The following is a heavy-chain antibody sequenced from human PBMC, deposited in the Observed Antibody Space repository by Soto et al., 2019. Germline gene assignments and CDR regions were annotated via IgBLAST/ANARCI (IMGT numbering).Heavy chain of an antibody. CDR1: GYTLSDYY. V-gene: IGHV1-2*02. D-gene: IGHD4-4*01. CDR2: INPNTGGT. J-gene: IGHJ6*02. Sequence: GASVKVSCKASGYTLSDYYVHWVRQAPGEGPEWMGWINPNTGGTNYAQKFQGRVTMARDTSISTAYMEVSRLRSDDTAVYYCAREFADYSNYSYYYGIDVWGQGTTVTVSS. CDR3: AREFADYSNYSYYYGIDV.